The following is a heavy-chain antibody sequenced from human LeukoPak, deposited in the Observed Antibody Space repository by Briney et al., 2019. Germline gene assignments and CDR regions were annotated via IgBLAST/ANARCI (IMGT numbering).Heavy chain of an antibody. CDR2: ISSSSSYI. CDR3: ARGGCGSYNMFDY. CDR1: GFTFSSYS. J-gene: IGHJ4*02. D-gene: IGHD1-26*01. Sequence: GGSLRLSCAASGFTFSSYSMNWVRQAPGKGLEWVSSISSSSSYIYYADSVKGRYTISRDNAKNSLYLQMNSLRAEDTAVYYCARGGCGSYNMFDYWGQGTLVTVSS. V-gene: IGHV3-21*01.